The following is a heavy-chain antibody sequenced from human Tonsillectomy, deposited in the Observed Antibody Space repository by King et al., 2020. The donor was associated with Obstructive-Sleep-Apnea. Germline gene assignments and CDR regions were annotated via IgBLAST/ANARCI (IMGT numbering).Heavy chain of an antibody. Sequence: VQLVESGGGVVQPGRSLRLSCAASEFTFSSYGMHWVRQAPGKGLEWVAVIWYDGSNKYYADSVKGRFTISRDNSKNTLYLQMNSLRAEDTAVYYCARAGVEYSRSYPDFDNWGQGTLVTVSS. V-gene: IGHV3-33*01. J-gene: IGHJ4*02. CDR1: EFTFSSYG. CDR2: IWYDGSNK. D-gene: IGHD1-26*01. CDR3: ARAGVEYSRSYPDFDN.